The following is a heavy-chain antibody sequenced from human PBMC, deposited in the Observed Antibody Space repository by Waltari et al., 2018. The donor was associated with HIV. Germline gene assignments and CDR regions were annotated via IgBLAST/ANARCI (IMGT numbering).Heavy chain of an antibody. CDR1: GYTFTSFY. D-gene: IGHD3-3*01. CDR3: ARDGGLDI. V-gene: IGHV1-2*02. CDR2: INPNTGDS. J-gene: IGHJ3*02. Sequence: QVQLVQSGAEARKPGASVKVSCKTSGYTFTSFYMHWVRQAPGQGLEWMGWINPNTGDSNSAQKFQGRVTMTRDTSLSTVYMELSRLQSDDTALYYCARDGGLDIWGQGTLVIVSS.